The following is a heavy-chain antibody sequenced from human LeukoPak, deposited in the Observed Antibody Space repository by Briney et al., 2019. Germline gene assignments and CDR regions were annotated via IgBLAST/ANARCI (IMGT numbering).Heavy chain of an antibody. D-gene: IGHD2-15*01. CDR1: GGSISSYY. V-gene: IGHV4-59*01. J-gene: IGHJ3*02. CDR3: PTDVVVAAPAGAFDI. CDR2: IYYSGST. Sequence: PSETLSLTCTVSGGSISSYYWSWIRQPPGKGLEWIGYIYYSGSTNYNPSLKSRVTISVDTSKNQFSLKLSSVTAADTAVYYCPTDVVVAAPAGAFDIWGQGTMVTVSS.